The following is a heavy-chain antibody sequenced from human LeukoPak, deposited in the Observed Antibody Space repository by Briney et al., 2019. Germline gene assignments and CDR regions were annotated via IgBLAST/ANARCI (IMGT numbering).Heavy chain of an antibody. V-gene: IGHV1-46*01. CDR1: GYTFTSYY. Sequence: ASVTVSCKASGYTFTSYYMHWVRQAPGQGLEWMGIINPSGGSTSYAQKFQGRVTMTRDTSTSTVYMELSSLRSEDTAVYYCAREAAAGRSAFDIWGQGTMVTVSS. CDR3: AREAAAGRSAFDI. CDR2: INPSGGST. J-gene: IGHJ3*02. D-gene: IGHD6-13*01.